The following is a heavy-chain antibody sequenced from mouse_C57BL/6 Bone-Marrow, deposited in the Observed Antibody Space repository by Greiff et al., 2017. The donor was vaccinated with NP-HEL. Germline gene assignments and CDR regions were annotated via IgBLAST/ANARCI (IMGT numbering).Heavy chain of an antibody. J-gene: IGHJ2*01. CDR3: ARARGLPYYFDY. Sequence: VQRVESGPELVKPGASVKISRKASGYAFSSSWMNWVKQRPGKGLEWIGRIYPGDGDTNYNGKFKGKATLTADKSSSTAYMQLSSLTSEDSAVYFCARARGLPYYFDYWGQGTTLTVSS. V-gene: IGHV1-82*01. D-gene: IGHD2-4*01. CDR2: IYPGDGDT. CDR1: GYAFSSSW.